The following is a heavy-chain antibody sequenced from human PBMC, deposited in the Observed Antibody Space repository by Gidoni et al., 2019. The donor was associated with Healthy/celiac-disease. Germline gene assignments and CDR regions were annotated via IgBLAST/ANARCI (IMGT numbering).Heavy chain of an antibody. CDR2: ISSNGGST. CDR1: GFTFSSYA. D-gene: IGHD3-3*01. CDR3: VKDREWPSRGYFQH. V-gene: IGHV3-64D*06. J-gene: IGHJ1*01. Sequence: EVQLVESGVGLVQPGGSLRLSCSASGFTFSSYAMHWVRQAPGKGLEYVSAISSNGGSTYYAGSVKGRFTISRDNSKNTLYLQMSSLRAEDTAVYYCVKDREWPSRGYFQHWGQGTLVTVSS.